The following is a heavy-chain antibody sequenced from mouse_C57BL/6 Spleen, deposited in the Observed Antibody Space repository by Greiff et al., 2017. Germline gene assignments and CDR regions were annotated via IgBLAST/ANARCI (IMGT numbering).Heavy chain of an antibody. CDR2: IYPGDGDT. CDR3: ARRSFDGYYSLYFDV. J-gene: IGHJ1*03. D-gene: IGHD2-3*01. CDR1: GYAFSSYW. Sequence: VQGVESGAELVKPGASVKISCKASGYAFSSYWMNWVKQRPGKGLEWIGQIYPGDGDTNYNGKFKGKATLTADKSSSTAYMQLSSLTSEDSAVYFCARRSFDGYYSLYFDVWGTGTTVTVSS. V-gene: IGHV1-80*01.